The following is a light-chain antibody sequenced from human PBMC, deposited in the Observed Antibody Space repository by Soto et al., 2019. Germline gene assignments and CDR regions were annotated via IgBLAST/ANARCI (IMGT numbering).Light chain of an antibody. CDR2: GAS. CDR1: QSLSKS. CDR3: QQYNNWPPIN. J-gene: IGKJ5*01. V-gene: IGKV3D-15*01. Sequence: EIVLTQSPATLSLSPGERATLSCRASQSLSKSLVWYQQKPGQAPRLLIDGASNRATGIPARFSGSGSGTEFTLTISSLQSEDFAIYYCQQYNNWPPINFGQGTRLEIK.